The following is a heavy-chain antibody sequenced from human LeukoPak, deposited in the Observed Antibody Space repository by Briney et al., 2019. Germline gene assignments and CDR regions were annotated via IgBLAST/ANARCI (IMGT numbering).Heavy chain of an antibody. J-gene: IGHJ4*02. CDR1: GYTFTGYY. CDR2: INPNSGGT. CDR3: ARGAYCTSTSCPEGFDY. Sequence: ASVKVSCKASGYTFTGYYMHWVRQAPGPGLEWMGRINPNSGGTNYAQKFQGRVTMTRDTSISTAYMELSRLRSDDTAVYYCARGAYCTSTSCPEGFDYCGQGTLVTVSS. D-gene: IGHD2-2*01. V-gene: IGHV1-2*06.